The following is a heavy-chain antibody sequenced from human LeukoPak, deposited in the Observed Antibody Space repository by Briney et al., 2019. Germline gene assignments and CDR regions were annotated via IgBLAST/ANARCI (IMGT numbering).Heavy chain of an antibody. V-gene: IGHV4-59*01. Sequence: PWETLSLTCTVSRDSISGYYWSWIRRPPGKGPEWIGYISHSGGTNYNPSLKSRVTISADTSKNQFSLKLSSVTAADTAVYYCAEGYNTYYFDYWGPGSLVTVSS. J-gene: IGHJ4*02. D-gene: IGHD5-12*01. CDR1: RDSISGYY. CDR3: AEGYNTYYFDY. CDR2: ISHSGGT.